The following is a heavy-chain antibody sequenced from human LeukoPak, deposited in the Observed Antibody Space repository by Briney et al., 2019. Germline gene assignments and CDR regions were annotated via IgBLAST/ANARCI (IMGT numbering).Heavy chain of an antibody. V-gene: IGHV1-69*05. CDR3: ARVLYYDSSGYYY. CDR1: GGTFSSYA. CDR2: IIPIFGTA. J-gene: IGHJ4*02. D-gene: IGHD3-22*01. Sequence: ASVKVSCKASGGTFSSYAISWVRQAPGQGLEWMGRIIPIFGTANYAQKFQGRVTITTDESTSTAYMELSSLRSKDTAVYYCARVLYYDSSGYYYWGQGTLVTVSS.